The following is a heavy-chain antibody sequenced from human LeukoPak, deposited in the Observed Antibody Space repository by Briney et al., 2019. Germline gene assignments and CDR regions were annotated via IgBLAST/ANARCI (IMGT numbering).Heavy chain of an antibody. CDR3: ARESSTVDP. CDR1: GGTFSSYA. V-gene: IGHV1-69*04. CDR2: IIPILGIA. J-gene: IGHJ5*02. Sequence: SVKVSCKASGGTFSSYAISWVRQAPGQGLEWMGRIIPILGIANYAQKFQGRVTMTRDTSISTAYMELSRLRSDDTAVYYCARESSTVDPWGQGTLVTVSS. D-gene: IGHD2/OR15-2a*01.